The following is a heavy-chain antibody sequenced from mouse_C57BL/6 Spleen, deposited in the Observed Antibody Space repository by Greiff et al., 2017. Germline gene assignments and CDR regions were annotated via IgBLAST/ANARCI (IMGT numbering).Heavy chain of an antibody. J-gene: IGHJ2*01. Sequence: QVQLQQSGAELVRPGTSVKVSCKASGYAFTNYLIEWVKQRPGQGLEWIGVINPGSGGTNYNEKFKGKATLTADKSSSTAYMQLSSLTSEDSAVYFCARGNPNLYFDYWGQGTTLTVSS. CDR3: ARGNPNLYFDY. V-gene: IGHV1-54*01. CDR1: GYAFTNYL. CDR2: INPGSGGT. D-gene: IGHD4-1*02.